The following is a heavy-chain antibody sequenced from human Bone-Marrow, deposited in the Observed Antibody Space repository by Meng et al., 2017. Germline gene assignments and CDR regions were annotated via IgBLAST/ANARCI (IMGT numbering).Heavy chain of an antibody. V-gene: IGHV3-74*01. D-gene: IGHD3-10*01. J-gene: IGHJ6*02. Sequence: GESLKISCAASGFTFSSYWMHWVRQAPGKGLVWVSRINSDGSSTSYADSVKGRFTISRDNAKNALYLQMNSLRAEDTAVYYCARVSENPLWRRYYYNGMDVWGQGTTVTVSS. CDR1: GFTFSSYW. CDR3: ARVSENPLWRRYYYNGMDV. CDR2: INSDGSST.